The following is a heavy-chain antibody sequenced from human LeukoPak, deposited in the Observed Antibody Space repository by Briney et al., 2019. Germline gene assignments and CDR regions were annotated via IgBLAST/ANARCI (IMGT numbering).Heavy chain of an antibody. J-gene: IGHJ6*02. CDR2: ISGSGGST. CDR3: ARDFGSSWSGGDYGMDV. D-gene: IGHD6-13*01. V-gene: IGHV3-23*01. Sequence: GGSLRLSCAASGFTFSSYAMSWVRQAPGKGLEWVSAISGSGGSTYYADSVKGRFTISRDNAKNSLYLQMNSLRAEDTAVYYCARDFGSSWSGGDYGMDVWGQGTTVTVSS. CDR1: GFTFSSYA.